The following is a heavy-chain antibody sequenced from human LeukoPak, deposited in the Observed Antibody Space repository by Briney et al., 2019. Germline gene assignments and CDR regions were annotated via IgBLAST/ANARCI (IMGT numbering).Heavy chain of an antibody. CDR2: ISSDETNI. CDR1: GFTFSNYG. D-gene: IGHD2-15*01. V-gene: IGHV3-30*18. Sequence: PGGSLRLSCATSGFTFSNYGMHWVRQAPGKGLEWVAVISSDETNIRYGDSVKGRFTVSRGNAKNTLYLQMNSLRAEDTAVYYCAKDPYRVVFATGNYLDPWGQGTLVTVSS. J-gene: IGHJ5*02. CDR3: AKDPYRVVFATGNYLDP.